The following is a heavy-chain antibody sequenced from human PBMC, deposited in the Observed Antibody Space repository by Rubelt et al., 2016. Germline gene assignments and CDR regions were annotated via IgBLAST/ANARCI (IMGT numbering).Heavy chain of an antibody. Sequence: QVTLKESGPVLVKPTETLTLTCTVSGFSLSNARMGVSWIRQPPGKALEWLAHIFSNDEKSYSTSLKSRRTNSKETSKSQVVLTRTNTDPVDTATYYCARTRGTPRWYFDLWGRGTLVTVSS. V-gene: IGHV2-26*01. J-gene: IGHJ2*01. CDR2: IFSNDEK. D-gene: IGHD1-14*01. CDR1: GFSLSNARMG. CDR3: ARTRGTPRWYFDL.